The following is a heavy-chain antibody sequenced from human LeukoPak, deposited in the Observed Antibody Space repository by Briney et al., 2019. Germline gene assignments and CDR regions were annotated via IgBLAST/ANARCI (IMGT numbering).Heavy chain of an antibody. CDR2: FDPEDGER. J-gene: IGHJ4*02. Sequence: ASVKVSCKVSEYTLAKLSMHWVRQAPGKGLEWMGGFDPEDGERVYAQKFQDRVTMTEDTSTDTAYMEMSSLRSEDTAVYYCATAPEWELPLRYWGQGTLLTVSS. D-gene: IGHD1-26*01. V-gene: IGHV1-24*01. CDR1: EYTLAKLS. CDR3: ATAPEWELPLRY.